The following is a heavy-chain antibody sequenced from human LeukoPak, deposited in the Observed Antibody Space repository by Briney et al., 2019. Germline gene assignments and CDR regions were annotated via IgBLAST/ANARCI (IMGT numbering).Heavy chain of an antibody. CDR2: ISYDGNNK. J-gene: IGHJ4*02. CDR1: GFTFSSYA. D-gene: IGHD6-19*01. CDR3: ARVPVAGQFY. V-gene: IGHV3-30*04. Sequence: GGSLRLSCAASGFTFSSYAMHWVRQAPGKGLGGVAIISYDGNNKYYADSVKGRFTISRDNAKNSLYLQMNSLRAEDTAVYYCARVPVAGQFYWGQGTLVTVSS.